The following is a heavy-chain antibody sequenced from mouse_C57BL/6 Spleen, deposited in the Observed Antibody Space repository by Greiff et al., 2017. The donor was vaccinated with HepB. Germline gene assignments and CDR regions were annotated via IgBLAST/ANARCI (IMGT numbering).Heavy chain of an antibody. D-gene: IGHD1-1*01. CDR1: GFTFSSYA. J-gene: IGHJ1*03. V-gene: IGHV5-4*01. Sequence: EVKVVESGGGLVKPGGSLKLSCAASGFTFSSYAMSWVRQTPEKRLEWVATISDGGSYTYYPDNVKGRFTISRDNAKNNLYLQMSHLKSEDTAMYYCARDYYGSSSRYFDVWGTGTTVTVSS. CDR2: ISDGGSYT. CDR3: ARDYYGSSSRYFDV.